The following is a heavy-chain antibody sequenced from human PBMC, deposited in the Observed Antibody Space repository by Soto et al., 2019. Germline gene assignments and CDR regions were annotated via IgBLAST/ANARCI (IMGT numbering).Heavy chain of an antibody. CDR2: INTGNGNT. Sequence: ASVKVSCKASGYTFTSYAMNWVRQAPGQSLEWMGWINTGNGNTRYSQKFQGRVTFTRDTSAGTVYMQLSSLTSEDTAVYYFARDDSGFSGSHYIDYFNYWGQGALVTVSS. D-gene: IGHD1-26*01. CDR3: ARDDSGFSGSHYIDYFNY. J-gene: IGHJ4*02. V-gene: IGHV1-3*04. CDR1: GYTFTSYA.